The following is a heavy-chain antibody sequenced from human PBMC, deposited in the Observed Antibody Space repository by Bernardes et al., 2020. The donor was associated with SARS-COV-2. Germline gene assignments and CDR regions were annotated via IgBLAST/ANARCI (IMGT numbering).Heavy chain of an antibody. CDR3: VRETIVATGDWYFDL. D-gene: IGHD5-12*01. CDR1: GFTFRDSS. CDR2: ISDDVDYT. Sequence: GGSLRLSCAASGFTFRDSSMSWVRQAPGPGLQWVSSISDDVDYTYYADSMKGRFTISRDNAKKSLYLQINSLRVEDTAVYYCVRETIVATGDWYFDLWGRGTLVTVSS. V-gene: IGHV3-21*01. J-gene: IGHJ2*01.